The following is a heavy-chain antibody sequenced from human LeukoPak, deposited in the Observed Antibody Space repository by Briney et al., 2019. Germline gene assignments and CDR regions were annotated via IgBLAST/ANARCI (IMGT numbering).Heavy chain of an antibody. Sequence: PSETLSLTCTVSGGSISSGGYYWSWIRQHPGKGLEWIGYIYYSGSTYYNPSLKSRVTISVDTSKNQFSLKLSSVTAADTAVYYCARAFSGDGSGSYSTFDYWGQGTLVTVSS. CDR2: IYYSGST. CDR1: GGSISSGGYY. CDR3: ARAFSGDGSGSYSTFDY. V-gene: IGHV4-31*03. D-gene: IGHD3-10*01. J-gene: IGHJ4*02.